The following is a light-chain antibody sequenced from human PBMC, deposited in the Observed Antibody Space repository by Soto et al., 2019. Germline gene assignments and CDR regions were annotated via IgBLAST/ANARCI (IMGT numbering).Light chain of an antibody. V-gene: IGKV3-20*01. CDR1: QIISTYS. CDR2: ATS. CDR3: QHNS. J-gene: IGKJ2*01. Sequence: EIVLTQSPGTLSLSPGERATLSCRASQIISTYSLAWYQHKPGQAPRLLIYATSSRATGIPDRFSGSGSGTDFTLTISRLEPEDFAVYYCQHNSFGQGTRLEIK.